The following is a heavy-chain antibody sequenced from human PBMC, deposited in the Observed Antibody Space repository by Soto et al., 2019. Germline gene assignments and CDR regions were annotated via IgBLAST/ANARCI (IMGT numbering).Heavy chain of an antibody. J-gene: IGHJ6*02. CDR3: AKDQTGDGDYYGMDV. CDR1: GFTFSSYG. CDR2: ISYDGSNK. D-gene: IGHD7-27*01. V-gene: IGHV3-30*18. Sequence: PGGSLRLSCAASGFTFSSYGMHWVRQAPGKGLEWVAVISYDGSNKYYADSVKGRFTISRDNSKNTLYLQMNSLRAEDTAVYYCAKDQTGDGDYYGMDVWGQGTTVTVSS.